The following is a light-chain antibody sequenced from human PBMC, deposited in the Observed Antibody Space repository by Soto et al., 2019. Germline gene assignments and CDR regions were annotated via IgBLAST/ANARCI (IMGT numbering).Light chain of an antibody. CDR2: KAS. J-gene: IGKJ4*01. Sequence: DIQMTQSPSTLSASVGDRVTITCRASQSISNWLAWYQQKPGKAPKLLIYKASILESGVPSRFNGSGSGTEFTLTISSLQPADFASYYCQQYNTYSSLTFGGGTKVDIK. CDR1: QSISNW. CDR3: QQYNTYSSLT. V-gene: IGKV1-5*03.